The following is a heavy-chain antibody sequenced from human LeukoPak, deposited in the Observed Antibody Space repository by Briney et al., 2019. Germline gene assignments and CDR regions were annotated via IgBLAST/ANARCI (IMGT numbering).Heavy chain of an antibody. V-gene: IGHV1-8*01. Sequence: GASVKVSCKASGYTFTSYDINWARQATGQGLEWMGWMNPNSGNIGYAQNFQDRITMTRNTSISTAYMELSSLRSEDTAVYYCARGRGWQHLGLDPWGQGTLVTVSS. D-gene: IGHD6-13*01. CDR3: ARGRGWQHLGLDP. CDR2: MNPNSGNI. CDR1: GYTFTSYD. J-gene: IGHJ5*02.